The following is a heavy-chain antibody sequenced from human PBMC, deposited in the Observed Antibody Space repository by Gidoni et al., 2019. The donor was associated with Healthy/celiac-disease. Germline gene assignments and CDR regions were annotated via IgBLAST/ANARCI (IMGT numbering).Heavy chain of an antibody. D-gene: IGHD3-3*01. Sequence: EVQLLESGGGLVQPGGSLRLSCAASGFTFSSYALSWVRPAPGKGLEWVSAISGSGGSTYYADSVKGRFTISRDNSKNTLYLQMNSLRAEDTAVYYCAKDAEQKTYYDFWSGYSSVDYWGQGTLVTVSS. J-gene: IGHJ4*02. CDR1: GFTFSSYA. V-gene: IGHV3-23*01. CDR2: ISGSGGST. CDR3: AKDAEQKTYYDFWSGYSSVDY.